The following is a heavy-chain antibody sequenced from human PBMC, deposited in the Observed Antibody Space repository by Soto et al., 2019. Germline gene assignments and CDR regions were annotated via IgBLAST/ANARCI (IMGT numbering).Heavy chain of an antibody. V-gene: IGHV3-23*01. CDR1: GFTFRNYA. CDR2: LLRSGSSA. D-gene: IGHD5-12*01. CDR3: AKDRSVEMATFLPYYGMDV. Sequence: GGSLRLSCAASGFTFRNYAMTWARQAPGKGLEWVSSLLRSGSSAYYADSVRGRFTISSDNSKNTLYLQMNSLRAEDTAVYYCAKDRSVEMATFLPYYGMDVWGQGTTVTVSS. J-gene: IGHJ6*02.